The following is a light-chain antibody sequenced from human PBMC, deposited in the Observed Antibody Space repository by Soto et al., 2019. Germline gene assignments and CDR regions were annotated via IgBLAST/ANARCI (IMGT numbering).Light chain of an antibody. V-gene: IGKV3-15*01. CDR2: GAS. J-gene: IGKJ4*01. CDR3: QQYRNWPPLT. CDR1: QSVGSA. Sequence: EIVMTQSPATLSVSPGETATLSCRASQSVGSAVAWYQHKPGQAPRLLIVGASIRATGVPGRFSGGGSGTEFTLTIATLQSEDFAVYYGQQYRNWPPLTFGGGTTVEI.